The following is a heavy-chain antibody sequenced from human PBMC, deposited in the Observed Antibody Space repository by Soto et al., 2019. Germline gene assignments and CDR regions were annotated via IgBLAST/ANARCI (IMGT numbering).Heavy chain of an antibody. D-gene: IGHD2-15*01. CDR1: GGSVSSNY. V-gene: IGHV3-66*01. Sequence: GGSLRLSCAASGGSVSSNYMNWVRQAPGKGLEWVSMIYSGGTAYYADSVKGRFTVSRDNSQNTLHLQMNGLRAEDTAVYYCVCSESKTRIDYWGQGTLVTVSS. J-gene: IGHJ4*02. CDR2: IYSGGTA. CDR3: VCSESKTRIDY.